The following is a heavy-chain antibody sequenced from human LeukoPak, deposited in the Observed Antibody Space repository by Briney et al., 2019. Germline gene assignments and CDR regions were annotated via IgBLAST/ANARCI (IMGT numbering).Heavy chain of an antibody. CDR2: IYSGGST. CDR3: ARAQYSSSWYWYYFDY. D-gene: IGHD6-13*01. CDR1: GFTFSSYA. Sequence: GGSLRLSCAASGFTFSSYAMSWVRQAPGKGLEWVSVIYSGGSTYYADSVKGRFTISRDNSKNTLYLQMNSLRAEDTAVYYCARAQYSSSWYWYYFDYWGQGTLVTVSS. V-gene: IGHV3-53*01. J-gene: IGHJ4*02.